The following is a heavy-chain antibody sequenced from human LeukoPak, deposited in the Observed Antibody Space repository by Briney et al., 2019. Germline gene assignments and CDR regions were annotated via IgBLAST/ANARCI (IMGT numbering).Heavy chain of an antibody. CDR3: ARDSTLDAFDI. J-gene: IGHJ3*02. CDR1: GFTFSSYW. V-gene: IGHV3-7*01. CDR2: IKKDGSEK. D-gene: IGHD3-3*02. Sequence: GGSLRLTCAASGFTFSSYWMSWVRQAPGKGLEWVANIKKDGSEKYYVDSVKGRFTISNDNAKNSLYLQMNSLRAEDTAVYYCARDSTLDAFDIWGQGTMVTVSS.